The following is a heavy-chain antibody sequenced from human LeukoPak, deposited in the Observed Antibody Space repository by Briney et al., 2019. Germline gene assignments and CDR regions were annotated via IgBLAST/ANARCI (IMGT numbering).Heavy chain of an antibody. CDR2: ISSSSSTI. J-gene: IGHJ4*02. Sequence: GGSLRLSCAASGFTFSSYSMNWVRQAPGKGLEWVSYISSSSSTIYYADSVKGRFTISRDNAKNSLYLQMNSLRAEDTAVYYCTRDGGGGPFDYWGQGTLVTVSS. D-gene: IGHD3-3*01. CDR1: GFTFSSYS. V-gene: IGHV3-48*01. CDR3: TRDGGGGPFDY.